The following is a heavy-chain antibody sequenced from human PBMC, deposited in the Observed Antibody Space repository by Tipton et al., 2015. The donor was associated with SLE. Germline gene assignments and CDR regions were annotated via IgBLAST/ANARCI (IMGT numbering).Heavy chain of an antibody. D-gene: IGHD3-22*01. CDR2: INWNSDNR. CDR1: GFTFNDYA. J-gene: IGHJ4*02. CDR3: ARGPMTLMVVVTLDY. Sequence: SLRLSCVASGFTFNDYAMHWVRQAPGRGLEGVPGINWNSDNRGYADSVKGRFTISRDNAKNSLFLQMNSLRAEDTATYFCARGPMTLMVVVTLDYWGQGTLVTVSS. V-gene: IGHV3-9*01.